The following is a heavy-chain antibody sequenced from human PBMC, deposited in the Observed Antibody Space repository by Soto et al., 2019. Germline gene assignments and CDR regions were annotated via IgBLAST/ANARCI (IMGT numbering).Heavy chain of an antibody. CDR3: ARVDYDYVWGSYGGFDY. V-gene: IGHV3-53*01. D-gene: IGHD3-16*01. J-gene: IGHJ4*02. CDR1: GFTVSSNY. CDR2: IYSGGST. Sequence: PGGSLRLSCAASGFTVSSNYMSWVRQAPGKGLEWVSVIYSGGSTYYADSVKGRFTISRDNSKNTLYLQMNSLRAEDTAVYYCARVDYDYVWGSYGGFDYWGQGTLVTVSS.